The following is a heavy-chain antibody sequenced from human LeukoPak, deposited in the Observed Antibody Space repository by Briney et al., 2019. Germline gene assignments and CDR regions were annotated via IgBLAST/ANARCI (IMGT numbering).Heavy chain of an antibody. CDR2: IYYSGNT. Sequence: SETLSLTCTVSGGSISSYYWTWIRQPPGKGLEWIGYIYYSGNTDSNPSLKSRVTISVDTSKNQFSLKLSSVTAADTAVYYCARTYCSGGSCHFDYWGQGTLVTVSS. CDR3: ARTYCSGGSCHFDY. D-gene: IGHD2-15*01. CDR1: GGSISSYY. J-gene: IGHJ4*02. V-gene: IGHV4-59*08.